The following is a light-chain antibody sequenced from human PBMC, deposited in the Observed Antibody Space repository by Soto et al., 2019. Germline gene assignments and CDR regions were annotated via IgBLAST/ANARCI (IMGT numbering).Light chain of an antibody. CDR1: SSDVGRYNY. CDR2: EVS. Sequence: QSALTQPASVSASPGQSITISCTGTSSDVGRYNYVSWYQQHPGKAPKLMIHEVSYRPSGVSSRFSGSKSGNTASLTISWLQAEDEADDYCSSYTSTPTLYVFGTGTKLTVL. CDR3: SSYTSTPTLYV. J-gene: IGLJ1*01. V-gene: IGLV2-14*01.